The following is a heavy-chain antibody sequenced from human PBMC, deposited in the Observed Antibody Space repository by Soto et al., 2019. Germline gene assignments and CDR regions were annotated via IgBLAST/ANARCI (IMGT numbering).Heavy chain of an antibody. J-gene: IGHJ6*02. CDR2: IYHSGST. V-gene: IGHV4-34*01. CDR3: ATQVPSRRLYYYYGLDV. CDR1: AGSFSCYY. D-gene: IGHD3-16*01. Sequence: SVTVCHTYAFAAGSFSCYYVVLLSTTQGKGLEWIGEIYHSGSTNYNPSLKSRVTISVDTSKNQFSLKLSSVTAADTAVYYCATQVPSRRLYYYYGLDVWGQATTVNVS.